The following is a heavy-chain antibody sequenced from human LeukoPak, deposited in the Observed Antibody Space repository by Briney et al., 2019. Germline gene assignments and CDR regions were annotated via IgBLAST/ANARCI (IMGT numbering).Heavy chain of an antibody. J-gene: IGHJ4*02. D-gene: IGHD1-26*01. Sequence: GGSLRLSCAASGFTVCSNYMSWVRQAPGKGLEWVSVIYSGGSTYYADSVKGRCTISRDNSKNTLYLQMNSLRAEDTAVYYCAREGIVGATNYFDHWGQGTLVTVSS. V-gene: IGHV3-53*01. CDR3: AREGIVGATNYFDH. CDR2: IYSGGST. CDR1: GFTVCSNY.